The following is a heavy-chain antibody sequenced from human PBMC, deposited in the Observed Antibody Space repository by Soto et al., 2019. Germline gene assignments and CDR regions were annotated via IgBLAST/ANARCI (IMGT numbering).Heavy chain of an antibody. CDR3: AREVVAAHFDY. D-gene: IGHD2-15*01. J-gene: IGHJ4*02. V-gene: IGHV4-59*01. CDR2: IYYSGST. CDR1: GGSISSYY. Sequence: SETLSLTCTVSGGSISSYYWSWIRQPPGKGLEWIGYIYYSGSTNYNPSLKSRVTISVDTSKNQFSLKLSSVTAADTAVYYCAREVVAAHFDYWGQGTLVTVSS.